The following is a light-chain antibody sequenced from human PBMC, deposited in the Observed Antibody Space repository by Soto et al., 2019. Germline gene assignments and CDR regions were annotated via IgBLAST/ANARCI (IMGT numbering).Light chain of an antibody. V-gene: IGLV1-47*01. CDR1: YSNIGSNS. CDR3: AAWDDSLSAHV. CDR2: KHD. Sequence: QAVVTQPPSASGTPGQRVTISCSGTYSNIGSNSVYWYQQLPGTAPKLLISKHDQRPSGVPDRFSGSKSGTSASLAISGLRSEDEADYYCAAWDDSLSAHVFGTGTKLTVL. J-gene: IGLJ1*01.